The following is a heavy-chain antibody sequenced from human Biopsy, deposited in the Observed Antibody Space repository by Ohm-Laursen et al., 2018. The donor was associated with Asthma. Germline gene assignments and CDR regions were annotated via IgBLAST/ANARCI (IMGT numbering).Heavy chain of an antibody. CDR2: IITVFGTT. CDR3: ARCQVGYSSGWSLLLKKIYYSGMDV. CDR1: GGTFSNFA. V-gene: IGHV1-69*13. J-gene: IGHJ6*02. D-gene: IGHD6-19*01. Sequence: SVKVSCNAPGGTFSNFAISWVRQAPGQGLEGLGGIITVFGTTNYAKKVHGRVTITADESRSTANIEGTSLRSEDTAIYYCARCQVGYSSGWSLLLKKIYYSGMDVWGQGTAVTVSS.